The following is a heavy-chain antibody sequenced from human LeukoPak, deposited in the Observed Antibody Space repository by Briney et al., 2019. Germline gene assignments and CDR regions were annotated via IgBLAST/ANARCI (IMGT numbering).Heavy chain of an antibody. D-gene: IGHD4-11*01. V-gene: IGHV4-39*01. CDR1: GGSISSSSYY. Sequence: PSETLSLTCTVSGGSISSSSYYWGWIRQPPGKGLEWIGSIYYSGSTYYNPSLKSRVTISVDTSKNQFSLKLSSVTAADTAVYYCAREGRQVTQLYGSYIFDYWGQGTLVTVSS. CDR2: IYYSGST. J-gene: IGHJ4*02. CDR3: AREGRQVTQLYGSYIFDY.